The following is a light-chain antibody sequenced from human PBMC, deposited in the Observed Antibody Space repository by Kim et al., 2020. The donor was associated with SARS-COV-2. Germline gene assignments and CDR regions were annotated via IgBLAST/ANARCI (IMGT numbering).Light chain of an antibody. J-gene: IGKJ4*01. V-gene: IGKV3-11*01. CDR1: QSVSSY. CDR3: QQRSNWPLT. Sequence: SLSLGERATLSCRASQSVSSYLAWYQQKPGQAPRLLIYDASNRATGIPARFSGSGSGTDFTLTISSLEPEDFAVYYCQQRSNWPLTFGGGTKLEI. CDR2: DAS.